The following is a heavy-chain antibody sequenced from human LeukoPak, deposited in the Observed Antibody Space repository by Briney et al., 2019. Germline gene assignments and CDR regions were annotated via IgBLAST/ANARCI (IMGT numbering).Heavy chain of an antibody. Sequence: GGSLRLSCAASGFTFGSYSMNWVRQAPGKGLEWVSSISSSSSYIYYGDSVRGRFTISRDNAKKSLYLQMNSLRAEDTAVYYCARGVFATGWYPDNFDYWGQGILVTVSS. CDR3: ARGVFATGWYPDNFDY. D-gene: IGHD6-19*01. J-gene: IGHJ4*02. CDR2: ISSSSSYI. V-gene: IGHV3-21*01. CDR1: GFTFGSYS.